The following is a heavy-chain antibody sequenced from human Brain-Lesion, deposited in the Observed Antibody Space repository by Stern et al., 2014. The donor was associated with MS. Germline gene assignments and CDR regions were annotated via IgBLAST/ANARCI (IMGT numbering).Heavy chain of an antibody. CDR1: GGSINSGGYY. Sequence: QVQLQQSGPGLVKPSQTLPLTCTVSGGSINSGGYYWSWIRQHPGKGLEWIGYIYYTGSAYYDPSLKSRLSMSIDTSKNQVSLNLNSVTAADTAVYYCARGARYSDSSGYYFYFDYWGQGTLVTVSS. CDR2: IYYTGSA. D-gene: IGHD3-22*01. V-gene: IGHV4-31*03. J-gene: IGHJ4*02. CDR3: ARGARYSDSSGYYFYFDY.